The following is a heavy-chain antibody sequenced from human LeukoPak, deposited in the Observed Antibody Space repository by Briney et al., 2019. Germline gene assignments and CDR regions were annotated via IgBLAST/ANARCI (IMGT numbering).Heavy chain of an antibody. CDR3: ARRIVAGATNSHWFDP. Sequence: SETLSLTCTASGGPIDSYYWSWIRLPPGKGLEWIGYIYPSGGTHYNPSLLSRVSMSVDTSKNQFSLKVRSATAADTAVYFCARRIVAGATNSHWFDPWGQGTLVTVSS. J-gene: IGHJ5*02. CDR2: IYPSGGT. CDR1: GGPIDSYY. D-gene: IGHD2-21*01. V-gene: IGHV4-4*09.